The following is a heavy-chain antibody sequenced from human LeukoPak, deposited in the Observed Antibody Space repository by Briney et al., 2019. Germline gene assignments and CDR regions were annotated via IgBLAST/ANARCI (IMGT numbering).Heavy chain of an antibody. Sequence: SGGSTYYADSVKGRFTISRDNSKNTLYLQMNSLRAEDTAVYYCAKGYYYESSGYYPIDYWGQGTLVTVSS. D-gene: IGHD3-22*01. J-gene: IGHJ4*02. CDR3: AKGYYYESSGYYPIDY. CDR2: SGGST. V-gene: IGHV3-23*01.